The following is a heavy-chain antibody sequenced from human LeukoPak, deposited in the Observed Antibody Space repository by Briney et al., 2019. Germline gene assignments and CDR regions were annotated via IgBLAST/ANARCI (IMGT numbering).Heavy chain of an antibody. CDR3: AKEAAVAGVLAEYFQH. Sequence: GGPLRLSCAASGFTFSSYGMHWVRQAPGKGLEWVAVISYDGSNKYYADSVKGRFTISRDNSKNTLYLQMNSLRAEDTAVYYCAKEAAVAGVLAEYFQHWGQGTLVTVSS. CDR2: ISYDGSNK. CDR1: GFTFSSYG. J-gene: IGHJ1*01. D-gene: IGHD6-19*01. V-gene: IGHV3-30*18.